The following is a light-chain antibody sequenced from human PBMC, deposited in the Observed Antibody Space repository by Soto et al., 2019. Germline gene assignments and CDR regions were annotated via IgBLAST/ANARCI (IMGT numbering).Light chain of an antibody. CDR2: SNT. Sequence: QSVLTQPPSVSGAPGQTVTISCTGSSSNIGAGFDVHWYQQVPGTAPKLVLYSNTARPSGVPDRFSGSRSGSSGSLAITGLQPEDEAVYFCCTYAGHVPKFGGGTKLTVL. V-gene: IGLV1-40*01. J-gene: IGLJ3*02. CDR1: SSNIGAGFD. CDR3: CTYAGHVPK.